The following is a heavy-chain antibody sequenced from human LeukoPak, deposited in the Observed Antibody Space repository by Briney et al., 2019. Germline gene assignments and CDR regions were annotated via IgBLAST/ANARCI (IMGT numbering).Heavy chain of an antibody. CDR2: IRYDGSNK. CDR3: ARRLSTGYYEF. CDR1: GFTFSSYG. Sequence: GGSLRLSCAASGFTFSSYGMHWVRQAPGKGLEWVAFIRYDGSNKYYADSVKGRFTISRDNSKSILYLQMNSLRVEDTAVYYCARRLSTGYYEFWGQGTLVTVSS. V-gene: IGHV3-30*02. D-gene: IGHD3-9*01. J-gene: IGHJ4*02.